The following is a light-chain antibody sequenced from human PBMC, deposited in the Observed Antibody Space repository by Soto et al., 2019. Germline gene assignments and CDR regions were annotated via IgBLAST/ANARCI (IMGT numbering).Light chain of an antibody. V-gene: IGLV2-14*01. CDR1: SSDIGAYDH. CDR2: SVS. CDR3: ISYTASRSYV. Sequence: QSALTQPASVSGSPGQSITISCSGTSSDIGAYDHVAWFQQFPGKTPKLMIYSVSNRPSGVSYRFSGSKSGNTASLTISGLQAEDEADYYCISYTASRSYVLGNGTKLTV. J-gene: IGLJ1*01.